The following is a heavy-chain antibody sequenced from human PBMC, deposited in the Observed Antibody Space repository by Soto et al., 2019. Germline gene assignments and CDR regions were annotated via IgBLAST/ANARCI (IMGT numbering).Heavy chain of an antibody. J-gene: IGHJ4*02. CDR3: ARRFWAGSTYYFDY. CDR2: IYPGDSDP. CDR1: GYTFTSNW. Sequence: PGESLKISCKGSGYTFTSNWIGWVRQMPGKGLEWMGIIYPGDSDPRYSPSFQGQVTMSADKSISTAYLQWSSLKSSDTAMYYCARRFWAGSTYYFDYWGQGTLVTVSS. D-gene: IGHD3-16*01. V-gene: IGHV5-51*01.